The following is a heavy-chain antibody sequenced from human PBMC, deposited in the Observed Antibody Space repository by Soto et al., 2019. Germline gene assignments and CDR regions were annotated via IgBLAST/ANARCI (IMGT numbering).Heavy chain of an antibody. CDR2: INHSGST. CDR1: GGSFSGYY. CDR3: AREAPPSNYDFWSGYYKGFDY. D-gene: IGHD3-3*01. Sequence: QVQLQQWGAGLLKPSETLSLTCAVYGGSFSGYYWSWIRQPPGKGLEWIGEINHSGSTNYNPSLKSRVTISVDTSKNQFSLKLSSVTAADTAVYYCAREAPPSNYDFWSGYYKGFDYWGQGTLVTVSS. J-gene: IGHJ4*02. V-gene: IGHV4-34*01.